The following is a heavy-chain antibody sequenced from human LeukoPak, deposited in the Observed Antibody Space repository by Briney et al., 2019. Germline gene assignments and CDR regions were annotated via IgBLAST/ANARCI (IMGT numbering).Heavy chain of an antibody. V-gene: IGHV4-59*01. D-gene: IGHD5-18*01. CDR2: IYYSGST. J-gene: IGHJ4*02. Sequence: SETLSLTCTVSGGSISSYYWSWIRQPPGKGLEWIGYIYYSGSTNYNPSLKSRVTISVDTSKNQFSLKLSSVTAADTAVYYCARERGYSYGLDYWGQGALVTVSS. CDR3: ARERGYSYGLDY. CDR1: GGSISSYY.